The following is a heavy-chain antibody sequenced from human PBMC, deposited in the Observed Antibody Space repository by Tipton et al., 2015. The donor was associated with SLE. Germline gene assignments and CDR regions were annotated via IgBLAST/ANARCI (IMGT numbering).Heavy chain of an antibody. V-gene: IGHV4-34*01. Sequence: TLSLTCTVSGGSSSGYFWSWIRQPPGQGPEWIGEVHSSGTTHSNPSLNSRLTMSVDTSKNQFSLKLTSVTAADTAVDYCARGTGHINTWFDPWGQGALVTVSS. D-gene: IGHD4-11*01. CDR2: VHSSGTT. CDR1: GGSSSGYF. J-gene: IGHJ5*02. CDR3: ARGTGHINTWFDP.